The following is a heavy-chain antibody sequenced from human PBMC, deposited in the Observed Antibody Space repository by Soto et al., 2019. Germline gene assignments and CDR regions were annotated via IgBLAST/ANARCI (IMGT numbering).Heavy chain of an antibody. Sequence: GGSLRLSCGVSGFSFSNYAMTGVRHSPGKGLEWVSTISGSGDSTHYADSVKGRFTISRDNSKNTLYLQMNSLRADDSAEYYCAKNDDDIYGTLYCFDNWGRGTLVTVSS. CDR2: ISGSGDST. CDR3: AKNDDDIYGTLYCFDN. CDR1: GFSFSNYA. D-gene: IGHD1-1*01. V-gene: IGHV3-23*01. J-gene: IGHJ4*02.